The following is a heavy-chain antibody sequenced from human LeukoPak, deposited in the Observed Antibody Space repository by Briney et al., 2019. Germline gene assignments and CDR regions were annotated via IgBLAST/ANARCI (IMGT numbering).Heavy chain of an antibody. D-gene: IGHD1-7*01. CDR3: ARGSITGTTDYNWFDP. CDR2: IYSGGST. Sequence: GGSLRLSCAASGFTVSSNYMSWVRQAPGKGQEWVSVIYSGGSTYYADSVKGRFTISRDNSKNTLYLQMNSLRAEDTAVYYCARGSITGTTDYNWFDPWGQGTLVTVSS. CDR1: GFTVSSNY. J-gene: IGHJ5*02. V-gene: IGHV3-66*01.